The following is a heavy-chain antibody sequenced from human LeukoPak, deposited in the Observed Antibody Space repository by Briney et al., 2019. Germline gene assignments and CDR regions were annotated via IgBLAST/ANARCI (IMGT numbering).Heavy chain of an antibody. CDR2: IIPIFGTA. Sequence: GSSVKVSCKASGGTFSSYAISWVRQAPGQGLEWMGGIIPIFGTANYAQKFQGRDTITADESTSTAYMELSSLRSEDTAVYYCARMGLRSYYYDSSGYYPNDYWGQGTLVTVSS. V-gene: IGHV1-69*01. D-gene: IGHD3-22*01. J-gene: IGHJ4*02. CDR3: ARMGLRSYYYDSSGYYPNDY. CDR1: GGTFSSYA.